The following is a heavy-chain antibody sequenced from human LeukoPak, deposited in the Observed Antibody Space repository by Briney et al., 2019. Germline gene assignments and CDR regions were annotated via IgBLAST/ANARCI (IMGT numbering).Heavy chain of an antibody. CDR3: ARSPDSSGSN. CDR1: GFTFSTYA. V-gene: IGHV3-21*01. D-gene: IGHD6-19*01. CDR2: ISSSSSYI. Sequence: GGSLRLSCAASGFTFSTYAMHWVRQAPGKGLEWVSSISSSSSYIYYADSVKGRFTISRDNAKNSLYLQMNSLRAEDTAVYYCARSPDSSGSNWGQGTLVTVSS. J-gene: IGHJ4*02.